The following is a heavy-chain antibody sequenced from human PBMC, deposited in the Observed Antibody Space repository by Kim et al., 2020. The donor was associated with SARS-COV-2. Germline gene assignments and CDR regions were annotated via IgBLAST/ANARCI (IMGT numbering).Heavy chain of an antibody. V-gene: IGHV3-21*01. J-gene: IGHJ4*02. CDR2: ISRSGSYI. CDR1: GFTFSSYS. CDR3: ARDVCRSRYSRGWPSRVDY. D-gene: IGHD6-19*01. Sequence: GGSLRLSCAASGFTFSSYSMNWVRQAPGKGLEWVSSISRSGSYIYYADSVKGRFTISRDNSKNSLYLQMNSLRAEDTGVYYCARDVCRSRYSRGWPSRVDYWGQGTLVTVSS.